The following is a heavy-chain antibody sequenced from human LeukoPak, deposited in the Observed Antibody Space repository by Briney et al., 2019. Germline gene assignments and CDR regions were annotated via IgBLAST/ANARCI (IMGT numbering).Heavy chain of an antibody. Sequence: ASVKVSCKASGYTFTGYYMHWVRQAPGQGLEWMGWVNPNSGGTNYAQKFQGRVTMTRDTSISTAHMELSRLRSDDTAVYYCAREATGTTTKSANAFDIWGQGTMVTVSS. V-gene: IGHV1-2*02. J-gene: IGHJ3*02. D-gene: IGHD1-1*01. CDR2: VNPNSGGT. CDR1: GYTFTGYY. CDR3: AREATGTTTKSANAFDI.